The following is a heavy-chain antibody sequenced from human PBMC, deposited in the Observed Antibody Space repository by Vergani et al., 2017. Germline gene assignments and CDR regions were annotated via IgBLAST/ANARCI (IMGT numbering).Heavy chain of an antibody. J-gene: IGHJ1*01. CDR2: ISYDGTQK. D-gene: IGHD1-1*01. CDR3: ATKSCCTPGCQIGYFRE. CDR1: GFTSSYYG. Sequence: QVHLVESGGGVVQPGRSLRLSCVVSGFTSSYYGMHWVRQAPGKGLEWVAVISYDGTQKYYADSVKGRFTISRDNSTSTLYLQMNSLRTEDTSVYYCATKSCCTPGCQIGYFREWGQGTLVTVSS. V-gene: IGHV3-30*03.